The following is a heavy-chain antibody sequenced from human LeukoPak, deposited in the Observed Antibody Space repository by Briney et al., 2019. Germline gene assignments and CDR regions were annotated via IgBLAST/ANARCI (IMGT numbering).Heavy chain of an antibody. J-gene: IGHJ4*02. CDR2: IYTSGT. CDR3: ARAGTDGYSHFDY. CDR1: GDSINSYY. Sequence: SETLSLTCTVSGDSINSYYWSWIRQPAGKGLEWIGRIYTSGTDYNPSLKSRVTMSVDTSKNQFSLKLSSVTAADTAVYYCARAGTDGYSHFDYWGQGTLVTFSS. V-gene: IGHV4-4*07. D-gene: IGHD3-22*01.